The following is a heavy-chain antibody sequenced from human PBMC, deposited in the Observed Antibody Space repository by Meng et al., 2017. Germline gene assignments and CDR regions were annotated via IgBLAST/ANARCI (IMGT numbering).Heavy chain of an antibody. CDR1: GGSFSHYA. J-gene: IGHJ4*02. V-gene: IGHV1-69*05. CDR2: VIPFLDRT. D-gene: IGHD3-10*01. Sequence: SVKVSCKASGGSFSHYAFNWVRQGPGPGLEWMGRVIPFLDRTDYAQKFQGRFTITTDESTTTIYMDLGSLTSDDTAVYFCARDARPYYSGSGSYYKVGKFDYWAQGVLVTVSS. CDR3: ARDARPYYSGSGSYYKVGKFDY.